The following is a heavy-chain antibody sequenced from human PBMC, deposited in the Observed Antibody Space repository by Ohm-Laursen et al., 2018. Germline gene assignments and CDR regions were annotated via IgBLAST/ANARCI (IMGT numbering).Heavy chain of an antibody. CDR2: MNEIGSEK. D-gene: IGHD5-18*01. CDR1: GFTFTSYW. CDR3: ARLRSNTVTTIGLDY. V-gene: IGHV3-7*01. Sequence: SLRLSCAASGFTFTSYWMSWARQAPGKGLEWVANMNEIGSEKYFVDSVRGRFTISRDNAKNMVYLQMNSLRVEDTAVYFCARLRSNTVTTIGLDYWGQGTLVTVSS. J-gene: IGHJ4*02.